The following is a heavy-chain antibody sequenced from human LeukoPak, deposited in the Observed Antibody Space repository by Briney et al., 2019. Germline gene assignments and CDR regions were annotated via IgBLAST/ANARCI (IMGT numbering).Heavy chain of an antibody. CDR1: GYTLTGYY. CDR3: ARARPYCGGDCSWDYYYYMDV. Sequence: ASVKVSCKASGYTLTGYYMHWVRQAPGQGLEWMGWINPNSGGANYAQKFQGRVTMTRDTSISTAYMELSRLRSDDTAVYYCARARPYCGGDCSWDYYYYMDVWGKGTTVTVSS. J-gene: IGHJ6*03. D-gene: IGHD2-21*01. V-gene: IGHV1-2*02. CDR2: INPNSGGA.